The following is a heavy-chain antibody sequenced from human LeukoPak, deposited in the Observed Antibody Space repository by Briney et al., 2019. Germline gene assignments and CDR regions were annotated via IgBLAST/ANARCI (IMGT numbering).Heavy chain of an antibody. J-gene: IGHJ4*02. CDR1: GFTFPSYP. Sequence: GGSLRLSCAASGFTFPSYPMNWVRQAPGKGLEWVSSISGDSTYIYNAGSVKGRFTISRDNAQASLYLQMISLRADDTAVYYCARVSGRLERQSDLDYWGQGTLVIVSS. CDR2: ISGDSTYI. CDR3: ARVSGRLERQSDLDY. V-gene: IGHV3-21*01. D-gene: IGHD1-1*01.